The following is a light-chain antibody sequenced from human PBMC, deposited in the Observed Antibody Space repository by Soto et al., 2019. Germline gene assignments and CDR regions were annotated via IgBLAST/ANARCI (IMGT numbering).Light chain of an antibody. J-gene: IGKJ4*01. V-gene: IGKV1-9*01. CDR2: AAS. Sequence: GDRVTITCRASQGIRSNLAWFQLKPGKAPKLLIYAASTLQSGVPSRFSGSGSGTEFTLTISSLQPEDFATYFCQQLNSYPFTFGGGTKVEIK. CDR3: QQLNSYPFT. CDR1: QGIRSN.